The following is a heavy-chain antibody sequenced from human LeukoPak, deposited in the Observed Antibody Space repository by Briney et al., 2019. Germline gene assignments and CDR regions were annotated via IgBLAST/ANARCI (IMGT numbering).Heavy chain of an antibody. CDR3: ARELGYSSGHPFDY. CDR2: MWGDGTKK. J-gene: IGHJ4*02. CDR1: GFTFSSYT. V-gene: IGHV3-33*01. D-gene: IGHD6-19*01. Sequence: PGGSLRLSCVVSGFTFSSYTMQWVRQPPGKGLDWVALMWGDGTKKSSADSVKGRFTISRDNSKNTQYLQMNSLRAEDTAVYYCARELGYSSGHPFDYWGQGTLVTVSS.